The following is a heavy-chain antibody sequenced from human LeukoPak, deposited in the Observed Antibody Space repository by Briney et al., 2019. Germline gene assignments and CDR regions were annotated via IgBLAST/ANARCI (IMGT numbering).Heavy chain of an antibody. J-gene: IGHJ2*01. V-gene: IGHV4-34*01. CDR1: GFTFSSYS. Sequence: GSLRLSCAASGFTFSSYSMNWVRQAPGKGLEWIGEGSESGGTKFNPSLKSRVTISADTSKNQFSLQLNSVTPEDTAVYYCARVGSSGWYDWYFDLWGCGTLVTVSS. CDR3: ARVGSSGWYDWYFDL. D-gene: IGHD6-19*01. CDR2: GSESGGT.